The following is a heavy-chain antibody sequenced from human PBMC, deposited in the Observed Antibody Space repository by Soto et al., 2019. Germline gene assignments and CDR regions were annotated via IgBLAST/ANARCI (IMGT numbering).Heavy chain of an antibody. CDR2: INPSGGST. J-gene: IGHJ3*02. D-gene: IGHD3-10*01. Sequence: ASVKVSCKASGYTFTSYYMHWVRQAPGQGLEWMGIINPSGGSTSYAQKFQGRVTMTRDTSTSTVYMELSSLRSEDTAVYYCASLINRVNGAFDIWGQGTMVTVS. CDR3: ASLINRVNGAFDI. CDR1: GYTFTSYY. V-gene: IGHV1-46*03.